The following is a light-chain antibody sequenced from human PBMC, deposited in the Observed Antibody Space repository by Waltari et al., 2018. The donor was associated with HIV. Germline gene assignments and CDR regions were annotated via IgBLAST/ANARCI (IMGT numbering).Light chain of an antibody. Sequence: QSALTQPPSASGSLGQSVTISCTGRSSDVGRYDYVSWYQQPPGKAPKLLIFEVNKRPSGVPDRFSGSKSGNTASLTVSGLQAEDEAEYSCSSYAGINPVIFGGGTTLTVL. CDR3: SSYAGINPVI. CDR1: SSDVGRYDY. CDR2: EVN. J-gene: IGLJ2*01. V-gene: IGLV2-8*01.